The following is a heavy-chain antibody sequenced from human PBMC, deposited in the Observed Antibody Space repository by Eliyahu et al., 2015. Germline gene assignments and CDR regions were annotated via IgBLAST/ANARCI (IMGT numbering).Heavy chain of an antibody. CDR1: GFTFXTXG. V-gene: IGHV3-30*18. D-gene: IGHD2-2*01. CDR2: ISYDGSSE. CDR3: TKDRGCGGTSCYGHYYGLDV. J-gene: IGHJ6*02. Sequence: QVQLVXSGGGVVQPGRSXXLSCAASGFTFXTXGMXWVRQAPGKGLEWVAVISYDGSSEFYAXSVKGRFTISRDNSNNTLYLQMNSLRAEDTAMYYCTKDRGCGGTSCYGHYYGLDVWGQGTTVTVSS.